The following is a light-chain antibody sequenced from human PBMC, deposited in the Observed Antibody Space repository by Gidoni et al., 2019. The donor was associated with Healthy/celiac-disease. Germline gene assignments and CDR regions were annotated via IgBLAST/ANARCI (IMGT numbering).Light chain of an antibody. CDR1: SSDVGSYNL. J-gene: IGLJ3*02. Sequence: QSALTQPASVSGSPGQQITCSCPGTSSDVGSYNLVSWYQQHPGKSPQLMIYDGSKRPSGVSNRFSGSKSGNTASLPISGLQAEDEADYYCCSYAGSSNCVFGGGTKLTVL. CDR2: DGS. V-gene: IGLV2-23*01. CDR3: CSYAGSSNCV.